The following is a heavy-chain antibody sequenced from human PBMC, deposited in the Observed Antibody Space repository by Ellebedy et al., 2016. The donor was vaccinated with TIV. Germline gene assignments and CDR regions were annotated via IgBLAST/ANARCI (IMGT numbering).Heavy chain of an antibody. J-gene: IGHJ4*02. V-gene: IGHV4-59*01. CDR2: IYYSGST. Sequence: SETLSLTCTVSGGSISSYYWSWIRQPPGKGLEWIGYIYYSGSTNYNPSLKSRVTISVDTSKNQFSLKLSSVTAADTAVYYCARRGRSATGTAGLFDYWGQGTLVTVSS. D-gene: IGHD6-13*01. CDR3: ARRGRSATGTAGLFDY. CDR1: GGSISSYY.